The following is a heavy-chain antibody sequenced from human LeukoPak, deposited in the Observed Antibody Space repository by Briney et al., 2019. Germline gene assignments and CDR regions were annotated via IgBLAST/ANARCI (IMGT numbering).Heavy chain of an antibody. Sequence: PGGSLRLSCAASGFTFSNYWMHWVRQAPGKGLVWVSGTDRGGRTTSYADSVSVKGRFTISRDNAKNTLYLQMNSLRVEDTAVYYCARGRNYYEYMDVWGQGTTVIVSS. CDR3: ARGRNYYEYMDV. CDR1: GFTFSNYW. D-gene: IGHD3-22*01. V-gene: IGHV3-74*01. J-gene: IGHJ6*02. CDR2: TDRGGRTT.